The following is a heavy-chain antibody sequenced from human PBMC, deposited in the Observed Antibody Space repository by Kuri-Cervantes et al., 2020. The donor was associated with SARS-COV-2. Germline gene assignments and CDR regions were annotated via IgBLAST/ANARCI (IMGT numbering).Heavy chain of an antibody. CDR2: ISYDGSNK. Sequence: GESLTISCAASGFTFSSYGMHWVRQAPGKGLEWVAFISYDGSNKYYADSVKGRFTISRDNSKNTLYLQMNSLRAEDTAVYYCAKDYSLRLYSNRWYVDYWGQGTLVTVSS. V-gene: IGHV3-30*18. J-gene: IGHJ4*01. D-gene: IGHD6-13*01. CDR1: GFTFSSYG. CDR3: AKDYSLRLYSNRWYVDY.